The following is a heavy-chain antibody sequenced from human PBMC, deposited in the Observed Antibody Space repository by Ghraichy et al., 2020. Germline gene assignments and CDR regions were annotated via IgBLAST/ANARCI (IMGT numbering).Heavy chain of an antibody. CDR2: IYHSGST. CDR1: GYSISSGYY. D-gene: IGHD6-19*01. V-gene: IGHV4-38-2*02. CDR3: ARDPNRIAVAGRSFDY. J-gene: IGHJ4*02. Sequence: SETLSLTCTVSGYSISSGYYWGWIRQPPGKGLEWIGSIYHSGSTYYNPSLKSRVTISVDTSKNQFSLKLSSVTAADTAVYYCARDPNRIAVAGRSFDYWGQGTLVTVSS.